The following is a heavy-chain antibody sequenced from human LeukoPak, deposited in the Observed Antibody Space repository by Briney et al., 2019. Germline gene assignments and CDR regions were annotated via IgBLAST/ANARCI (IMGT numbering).Heavy chain of an antibody. CDR1: GYTFTGYY. CDR2: INPNSGGT. CDR3: ARGALPAYYYDSSGYPIDY. D-gene: IGHD3-22*01. J-gene: IGHJ4*02. V-gene: IGHV1-2*02. Sequence: ASVKVSCKASGYTFTGYYMHWVRQAPGQGLQWMGWINPNSGGTNYAQKFQGRVTMTRDTSISTAYMELSRLRSDDTAVYYCARGALPAYYYDSSGYPIDYWGQGTLVTVSS.